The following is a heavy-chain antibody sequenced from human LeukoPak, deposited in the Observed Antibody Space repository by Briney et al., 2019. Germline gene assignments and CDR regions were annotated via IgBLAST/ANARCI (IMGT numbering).Heavy chain of an antibody. V-gene: IGHV4-4*07. J-gene: IGHJ4*02. CDR3: ARVNSYGDYYFDY. CDR2: IYPSGST. CDR1: GGSISSYY. D-gene: IGHD4-17*01. Sequence: SETLSLTCTVSGGSISSYYGSWIRQPAGKGLEWIGRIYPSGSTNYNPSLKSRVTMSVDTSKNQFSLKLSSVTAADTAVYYCARVNSYGDYYFDYWGQGTLVTVSS.